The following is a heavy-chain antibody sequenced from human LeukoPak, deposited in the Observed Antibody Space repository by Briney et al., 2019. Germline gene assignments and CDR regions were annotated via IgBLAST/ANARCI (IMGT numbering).Heavy chain of an antibody. J-gene: IGHJ6*02. CDR1: GYTFTVYY. D-gene: IGHD4-17*01. Sequence: ASVKVSCKASGYTFTVYYMHWVRQAPGQGLEWMGWINPNSGGTNYAQKFQGRVTMTRDTSISTAYMELSRLRSDDTAVYYCARDAGAGDYAPYYYYYGMDVWGQGTTVTVSS. V-gene: IGHV1-2*02. CDR2: INPNSGGT. CDR3: ARDAGAGDYAPYYYYYGMDV.